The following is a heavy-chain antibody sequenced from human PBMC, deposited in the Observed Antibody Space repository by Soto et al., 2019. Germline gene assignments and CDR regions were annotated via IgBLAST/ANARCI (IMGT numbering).Heavy chain of an antibody. CDR2: IYYSGST. Sequence: PSETLSLTCTVSGGSISSSSYYWGWIRQPPGKGLEWIGSIYYSGSTYYNPSLKSRVTISVDTSKNQFSLKLSSVTAADTAVYYCAREVSRGYGDYLTYYFDYWGQGTLVTVS. V-gene: IGHV4-39*07. CDR3: AREVSRGYGDYLTYYFDY. J-gene: IGHJ4*02. CDR1: GGSISSSSYY. D-gene: IGHD4-17*01.